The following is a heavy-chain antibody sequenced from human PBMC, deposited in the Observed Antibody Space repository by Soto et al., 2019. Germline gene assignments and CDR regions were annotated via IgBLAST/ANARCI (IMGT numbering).Heavy chain of an antibody. V-gene: IGHV4-38-2*02. CDR3: ARDYGDYEGNFDY. CDR1: GYSISSGYY. D-gene: IGHD4-17*01. J-gene: IGHJ4*02. CDR2: IYHSGST. Sequence: SETLSLTCAVSGYSISSGYYWGWIRQPPGKGLEWIGSIYHSGSTYYDPSLKSRVTISVDTSKNQFSLKLSSVTAADTAVYYCARDYGDYEGNFDYWGQGTLVTVSS.